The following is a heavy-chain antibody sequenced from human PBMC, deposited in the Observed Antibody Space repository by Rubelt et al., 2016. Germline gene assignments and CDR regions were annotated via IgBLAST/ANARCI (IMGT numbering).Heavy chain of an antibody. Sequence: QVQLQESGPGLVKPSETLSLTCTVSGYSISSGYYWGWIRQPPGKGLEWIGSNYHSGSTHYNPSLNGRVTIHGDPSKSQFSLKLSSVTAADTAVYYCARDPVGATEGFFDYWGQGTLVTVSS. CDR1: GYSISSGYY. CDR2: NYHSGST. CDR3: ARDPVGATEGFFDY. J-gene: IGHJ4*02. D-gene: IGHD1-26*01. V-gene: IGHV4-38-2*02.